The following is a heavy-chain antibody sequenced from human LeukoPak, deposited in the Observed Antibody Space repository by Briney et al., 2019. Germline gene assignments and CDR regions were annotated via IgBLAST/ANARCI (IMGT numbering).Heavy chain of an antibody. CDR2: IFYSGST. V-gene: IGHV4-39*02. J-gene: IGHJ4*02. CDR3: AREGGSASSEVY. Sequence: PSETLSLTCTVSGGSISSSSYYWGWIRQPPGKGLEWIGTIFYSGSTYYNPSLKNRVTISVDTSKNQFSLKVSSVTAADTAVYYCAREGGSASSEVYWGQGSLVTVSS. CDR1: GGSISSSSYY. D-gene: IGHD6-6*01.